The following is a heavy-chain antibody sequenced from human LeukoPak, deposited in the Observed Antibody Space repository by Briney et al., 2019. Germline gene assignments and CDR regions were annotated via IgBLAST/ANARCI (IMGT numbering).Heavy chain of an antibody. V-gene: IGHV4-61*03. CDR3: ATGGSLAAAGDY. D-gene: IGHD6-13*01. CDR1: GGSVSSGHYY. CDR2: IYNSEST. Sequence: KASETLSLTCTVSGGSVSSGHYYWSWIRQPPGKGLEWIGHIYNSESTNYNPSLKSRVTISVDTSKNHFSLKLSSVTAADTAVYYCATGGSLAAAGDYWGQGTLVTVSS. J-gene: IGHJ4*02.